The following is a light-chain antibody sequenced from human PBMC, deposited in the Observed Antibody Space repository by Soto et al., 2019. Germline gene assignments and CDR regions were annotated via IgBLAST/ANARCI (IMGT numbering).Light chain of an antibody. CDR3: QQYNSSPYT. Sequence: DLQMTQSPSTLSASVGDRVTITCRASQRFSTWLAWYQQKPGKAPRLLIYDASSLEGGVPSRFSGRGSGTEFTLTISGLQPDDFATYYCQQYNSSPYTFGQGTKLEIK. V-gene: IGKV1-5*01. CDR2: DAS. J-gene: IGKJ2*01. CDR1: QRFSTW.